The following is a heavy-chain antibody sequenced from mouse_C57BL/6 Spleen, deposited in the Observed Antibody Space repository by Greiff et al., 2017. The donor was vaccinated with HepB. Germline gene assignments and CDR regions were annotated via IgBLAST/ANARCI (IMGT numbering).Heavy chain of an antibody. D-gene: IGHD1-1*01. J-gene: IGHJ2*01. V-gene: IGHV1-18*01. CDR3: ARGEIYDYYVDFDY. Sequence: EVQLQQSGPELVKPGASVKIPCKASGYTFTDYNMDWVKQSHGKSLEWIGDINPNNGGTIYNQKFKDKATLTVDKSSSTAYMELRSLTSEDTAVYYCARGEIYDYYVDFDYWGQGTTLTVSS. CDR2: INPNNGGT. CDR1: GYTFTDYN.